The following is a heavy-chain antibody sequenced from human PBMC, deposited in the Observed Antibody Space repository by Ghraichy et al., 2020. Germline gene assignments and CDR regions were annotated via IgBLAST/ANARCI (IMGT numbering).Heavy chain of an antibody. D-gene: IGHD2-15*01. Sequence: GESLNISCAASGFTFSSYAMSWVRQAPGKGLEWVSAISGSGGSTYYADSVKGRFTISRDNSKNTLYLQMNSLRAEDTAVYYCAKFLQERRRRYCSGGSCYSGVAGRDVNFDYWGQGTLVTVSS. CDR2: ISGSGGST. V-gene: IGHV3-23*01. CDR3: AKFLQERRRRYCSGGSCYSGVAGRDVNFDY. J-gene: IGHJ4*02. CDR1: GFTFSSYA.